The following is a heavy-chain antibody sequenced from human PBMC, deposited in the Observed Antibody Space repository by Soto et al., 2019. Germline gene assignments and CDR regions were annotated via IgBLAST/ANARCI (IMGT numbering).Heavy chain of an antibody. CDR1: GGSFRGYN. Sequence: QVQLQQWGAGLLKPSETLSLSCAVSGGSFRGYNWNWIRQSPGKGLEWIGEINHGRTTNYNPSLNSRGIISVDTSKNKFSRELNSVSAADTAVYFCARGGAQAFRGSGTYHFGYGMDVWGQGIAVTVSS. V-gene: IGHV4-34*02. D-gene: IGHD3-10*01. CDR3: ARGGAQAFRGSGTYHFGYGMDV. CDR2: INHGRTT. J-gene: IGHJ6*02.